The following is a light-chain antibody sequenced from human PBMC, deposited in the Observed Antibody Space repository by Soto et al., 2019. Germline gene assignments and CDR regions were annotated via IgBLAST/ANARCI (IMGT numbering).Light chain of an antibody. CDR1: SSNIGAGYD. CDR2: ANI. J-gene: IGLJ1*01. V-gene: IGLV1-40*01. Sequence: QSVLTQPPSVSGAPGQRVTISCTGSSSNIGAGYDVHWYQQRPGAAPKLLISANINRPSVVPDRFSGAKSGTSASLAITGLQADDEGDYYCHSYDSTLSARYVFGTGTKLTVL. CDR3: HSYDSTLSARYV.